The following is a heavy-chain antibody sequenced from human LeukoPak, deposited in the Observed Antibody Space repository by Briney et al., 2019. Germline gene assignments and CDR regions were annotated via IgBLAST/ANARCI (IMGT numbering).Heavy chain of an antibody. CDR2: INHNSGGT. V-gene: IGHV1-2*02. CDR3: ARGPVGPEWLVWDFDY. CDR1: GYTFTGYY. J-gene: IGHJ4*02. D-gene: IGHD6-19*01. Sequence: ASVKVSCKASGYTFTGYYMHWVRQAPGQGLEWMGWINHNSGGTNYAQKFQGRVTMTRDTSISTAYMELSRLRSDDTAVYYCARGPVGPEWLVWDFDYWGQGTLVTVSS.